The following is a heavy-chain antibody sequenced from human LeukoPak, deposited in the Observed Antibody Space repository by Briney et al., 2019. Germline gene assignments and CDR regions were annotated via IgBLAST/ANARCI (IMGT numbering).Heavy chain of an antibody. D-gene: IGHD1-26*01. CDR2: ISSNSSYI. V-gene: IGHV3-21*01. CDR1: GFTVSSNY. CDR3: ARGGWELPDIDY. Sequence: GGSLRLSCAASGFTVSSNYMSWVRQAPGKGLEWVSSISSNSSYIYYADSVKGRFTISRDNAKNSLYLQMNSLRSEDTAVYYCARGGWELPDIDYWGQGTLVTVSS. J-gene: IGHJ4*02.